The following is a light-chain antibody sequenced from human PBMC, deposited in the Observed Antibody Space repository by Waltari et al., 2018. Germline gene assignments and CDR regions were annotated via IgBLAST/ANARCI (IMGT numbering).Light chain of an antibody. CDR3: AAWDDSLNAVV. J-gene: IGLJ2*01. CDR2: YDD. Sequence: QSVLTHPPSVPASPRQRVTISCSASSSNNGNNAVHWYQQLPGEAPNLLIYYDDPLPSGVSDRFSGPKSGTSASLAIGGLLSEAEGDYYCAAWDDSLNAVVFGGGPKLTVL. V-gene: IGLV1-36*01. CDR1: SSNNGNNA.